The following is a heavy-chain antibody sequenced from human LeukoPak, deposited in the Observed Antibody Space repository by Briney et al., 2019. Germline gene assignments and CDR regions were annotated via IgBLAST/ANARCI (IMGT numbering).Heavy chain of an antibody. J-gene: IGHJ6*03. V-gene: IGHV1-18*01. CDR1: GYTFTSYG. Sequence: ASVKVSCKASGYTFTSYGISWVRQAPGQGLEWMGWISAYNGNTNYAQKLQGRVTMTTDTSTSTAYMELRSLRSDDTAVYYCARADYGDYVPDYYYMDVWGKGTTVTVSS. D-gene: IGHD4-17*01. CDR3: ARADYGDYVPDYYYMDV. CDR2: ISAYNGNT.